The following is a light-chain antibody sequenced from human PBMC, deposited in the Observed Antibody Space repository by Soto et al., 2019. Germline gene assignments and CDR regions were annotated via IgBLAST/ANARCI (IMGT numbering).Light chain of an antibody. J-gene: IGKJ2*01. CDR3: QQYGSSPPYT. CDR1: QSVSSNY. V-gene: IGKV3-20*01. CDR2: GAS. Sequence: EIVLTQSPGTLSLSPGERATLSCRASQSVSSNYLAWYQQKPGQAPRLLIYGASSRATGIPDRFSGSGSGTDFPLNISRLEPEDFAVYYCQQYGSSPPYTFGQGTKLEIK.